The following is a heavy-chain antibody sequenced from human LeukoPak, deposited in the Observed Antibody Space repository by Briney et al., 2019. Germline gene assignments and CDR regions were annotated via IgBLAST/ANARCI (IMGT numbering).Heavy chain of an antibody. J-gene: IGHJ6*02. CDR1: GFTFSDYY. Sequence: GGSLRLSCAASGFTFSDYYMSWIRQAPGKGLEWVSYISSSGSTIYYADSVKGRFTISRDNAKNSLYLQMNSLRAEDTAVYYCAKDLYSCGRDMDVWGQGTTVTVSS. CDR2: ISSSGSTI. V-gene: IGHV3-11*01. CDR3: AKDLYSCGRDMDV. D-gene: IGHD6-19*01.